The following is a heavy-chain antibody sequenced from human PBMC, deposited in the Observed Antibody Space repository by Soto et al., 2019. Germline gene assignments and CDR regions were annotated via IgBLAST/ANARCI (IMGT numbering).Heavy chain of an antibody. V-gene: IGHV4-30-4*01. CDR2: IYYSGST. CDR3: AREGAADYYDSSGYFDY. Sequence: PSETLSLTCTFSGGSISSGDYYWSWIRQPPGKGLEWIGYIYYSGSTYYNPSLKSRVTISVDTSKNQFSLKLSSVTAADTAVYYCAREGAADYYDSSGYFDYWGQGTLVTVSS. J-gene: IGHJ4*02. D-gene: IGHD3-22*01. CDR1: GGSISSGDYY.